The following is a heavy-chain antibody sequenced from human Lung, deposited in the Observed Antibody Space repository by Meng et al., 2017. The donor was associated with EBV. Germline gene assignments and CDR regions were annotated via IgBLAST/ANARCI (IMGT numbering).Heavy chain of an antibody. V-gene: IGHV1-18*04. D-gene: IGHD6-19*01. Sequence: QVQLVQSGAEVKEPGASVKVSCNASGYTFTNYYMHWVRQAPGQGLEWMGWISCYNGDTNYAQKLQGRVTMTTDTSTNTAYMDLRGLRSDDTAVYYCARDPSNTSGRYAYFDYWGQGTLVTVSS. J-gene: IGHJ4*02. CDR2: ISCYNGDT. CDR1: GYTFTNYY. CDR3: ARDPSNTSGRYAYFDY.